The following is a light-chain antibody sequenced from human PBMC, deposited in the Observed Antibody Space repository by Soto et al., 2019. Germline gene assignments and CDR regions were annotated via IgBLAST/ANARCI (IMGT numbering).Light chain of an antibody. V-gene: IGKV3-15*01. CDR3: QQYAGWPLT. J-gene: IGKJ4*01. Sequence: EVVIPQFPATGSVFPRERTSLSSRASQSIGTNLGWYQQKPGQAPRLLISKTSTRATGVPARFSGSGSGTEFTLTISSLQSEDIAVYYCQQYAGWPLTFGGGTKVDIK. CDR1: QSIGTN. CDR2: KTS.